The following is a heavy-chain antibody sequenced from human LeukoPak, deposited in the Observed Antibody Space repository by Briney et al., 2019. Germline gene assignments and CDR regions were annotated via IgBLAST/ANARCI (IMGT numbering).Heavy chain of an antibody. V-gene: IGHV1-18*01. D-gene: IGHD3-9*01. Sequence: ASVKVSCKASLYTFNTYIIAWVRQAPGQGLEWMGWISPKSGSANYAQKFQGRVTMATDTSTGTAYMDLRSLTSDDTAVYFCAREKSYKNYDIWRAPGPAVFDSYYMDVWGKGTTVTVSS. J-gene: IGHJ6*03. CDR1: LYTFNTYI. CDR3: AREKSYKNYDIWRAPGPAVFDSYYMDV. CDR2: ISPKSGSA.